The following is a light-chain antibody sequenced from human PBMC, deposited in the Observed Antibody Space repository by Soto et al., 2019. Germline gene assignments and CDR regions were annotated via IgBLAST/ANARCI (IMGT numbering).Light chain of an antibody. V-gene: IGKV3-15*01. J-gene: IGKJ1*01. CDR3: QQYKIYSRT. Sequence: MTQSPSTLSASPGETATLSCRASQTINGNLAWYQQKLGQAPRALIFGASTRATGIPARFTGSGSGTDFTLTISRLQPEDFATYYCQQYKIYSRTFGHGTKVDIK. CDR1: QTINGN. CDR2: GAS.